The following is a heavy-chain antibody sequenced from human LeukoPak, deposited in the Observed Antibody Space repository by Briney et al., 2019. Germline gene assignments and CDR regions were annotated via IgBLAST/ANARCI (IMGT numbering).Heavy chain of an antibody. V-gene: IGHV1-69*05. J-gene: IGHJ5*02. CDR2: IIPIFGTA. Sequence: ASVKVSCKASGGTFSSYAIRWVRQAPGQGLEGMGGIIPIFGTANYAQKFQGRVTITTDESTSTAYMELSSLRSEDTAVYYCATLTYYCSSNSCYSRWRFDPWGQGTLVTVSS. D-gene: IGHD2-2*02. CDR1: GGTFSSYA. CDR3: ATLTYYCSSNSCYSRWRFDP.